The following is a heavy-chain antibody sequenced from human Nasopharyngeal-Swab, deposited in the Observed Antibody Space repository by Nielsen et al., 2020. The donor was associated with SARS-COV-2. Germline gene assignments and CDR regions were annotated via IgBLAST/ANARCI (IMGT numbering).Heavy chain of an antibody. J-gene: IGHJ6*03. CDR2: MNPNSGNT. CDR1: GYTFTSYD. CDR3: AREYMSYCSSTSCYGGNYYYYMDV. D-gene: IGHD2-2*01. Sequence: ASVKVSCKASGYTFTSYDINWVRQATGQGLEWMGWMNPNSGNTGYAQKFQGRVTITRNTSISAAYMELSSLRSEDTAVYYCAREYMSYCSSTSCYGGNYYYYMDVWGKGTTVTVSS. V-gene: IGHV1-8*03.